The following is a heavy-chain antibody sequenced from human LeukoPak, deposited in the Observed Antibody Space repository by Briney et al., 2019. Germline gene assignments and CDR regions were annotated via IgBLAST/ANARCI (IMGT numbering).Heavy chain of an antibody. Sequence: WASVKVSCKASGYTFTGYYMHWVRQAPGQGLGWMGWINPNSGGTNYAQKFQGWVTMTRDTSISTAYMELSRLRSDDTAVYYCARDLVVPAKYYYGMDVWGQGTTVTVSS. CDR2: INPNSGGT. D-gene: IGHD2-2*01. J-gene: IGHJ6*02. CDR3: ARDLVVPAKYYYGMDV. V-gene: IGHV1-2*04. CDR1: GYTFTGYY.